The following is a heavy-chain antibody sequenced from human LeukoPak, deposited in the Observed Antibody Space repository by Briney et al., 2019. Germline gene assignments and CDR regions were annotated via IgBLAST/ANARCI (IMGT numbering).Heavy chain of an antibody. Sequence: GGSLRLSCIASGFIFSSYGMHWVRQAPGKGLEWVAIIWHDGSKTFYSDSVKGRFTVSRDNSKNTLYLQMNSMRGEGTAVYYCAKDKMGEKWELGDGVDMWGQGTMVTVSS. CDR1: GFIFSSYG. CDR3: AKDKMGEKWELGDGVDM. V-gene: IGHV3-33*06. J-gene: IGHJ3*02. CDR2: IWHDGSKT. D-gene: IGHD1-26*01.